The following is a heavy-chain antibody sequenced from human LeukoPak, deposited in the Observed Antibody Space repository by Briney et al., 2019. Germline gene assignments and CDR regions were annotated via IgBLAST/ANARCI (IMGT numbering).Heavy chain of an antibody. Sequence: GESLKISCKGSGYSFIRYWIGWVRQMPGKGLEWMGIIYPGDSDIRYSPSFQGQVTISVDKSISTAYLQWSSLKASDTAIYYCARQYYDVLTGFYIHFDYWGQGTLVTVSS. CDR1: GYSFIRYW. D-gene: IGHD3-9*01. J-gene: IGHJ4*02. CDR3: ARQYYDVLTGFYIHFDY. CDR2: IYPGDSDI. V-gene: IGHV5-51*01.